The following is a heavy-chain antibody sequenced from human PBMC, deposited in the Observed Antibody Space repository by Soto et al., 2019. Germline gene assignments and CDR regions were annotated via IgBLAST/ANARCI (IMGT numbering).Heavy chain of an antibody. V-gene: IGHV1-69*13. CDR1: GGTFSSYA. CDR2: IIPIFGTA. Sequence: VASVKVSCKASGGTFSSYAISWVRQAPGQGLEWMGGIIPIFGTANYAQKFQGRVAITADESTSTAYMELSSLRSEDTAVYYCARDSERTMARPHAAFDIWGQGTMVTVSS. D-gene: IGHD3-10*01. CDR3: ARDSERTMARPHAAFDI. J-gene: IGHJ3*02.